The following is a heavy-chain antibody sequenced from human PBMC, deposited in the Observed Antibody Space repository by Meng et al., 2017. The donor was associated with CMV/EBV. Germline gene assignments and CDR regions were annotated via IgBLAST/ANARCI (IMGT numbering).Heavy chain of an antibody. CDR2: INHSGST. Sequence: VYGGSFSGYYWSWIRQPPGKGLEWIGEINHSGSTNYNPSLKSRVTISVDTSKNQFSLKLSSVTAADTAVYYCARGGSSNSYYNWFDPWGQGTLVTVSS. V-gene: IGHV4-34*01. CDR1: GGSFSGYY. CDR3: ARGGSSNSYYNWFDP. J-gene: IGHJ5*02. D-gene: IGHD6-13*01.